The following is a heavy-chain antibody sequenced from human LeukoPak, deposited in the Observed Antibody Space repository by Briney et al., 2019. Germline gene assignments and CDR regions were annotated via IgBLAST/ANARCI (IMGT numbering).Heavy chain of an antibody. Sequence: GESLKISCKGSGYSFTSYWIGWVRQIPGKGLEWGVIIFPGDCDTRYSPSLQGHVTISADKSISTAYLQWSSLKASDTAMYYCARVGLGLLWFGELLPTPTGFDYWGQGTLVTVSS. CDR3: ARVGLGLLWFGELLPTPTGFDY. D-gene: IGHD3-10*01. V-gene: IGHV5-51*01. CDR2: IFPGDCDT. J-gene: IGHJ4*02. CDR1: GYSFTSYW.